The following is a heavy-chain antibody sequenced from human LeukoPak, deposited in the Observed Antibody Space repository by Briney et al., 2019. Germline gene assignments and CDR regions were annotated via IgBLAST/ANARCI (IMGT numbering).Heavy chain of an antibody. CDR3: VKFAPGSLSGDWFDP. V-gene: IGHV3-23*01. J-gene: IGHJ5*02. Sequence: GGSLRLSCAASGFTFSISAMSWVRQAPGKGLEWVSAISGTVGTTLYADSVKGRFTISRDNSKNTLFLQMNSLGAEDTAIYYCVKFAPGSLSGDWFDPWGQGTLVTVSS. CDR1: GFTFSISA. CDR2: ISGTVGTT. D-gene: IGHD7-27*01.